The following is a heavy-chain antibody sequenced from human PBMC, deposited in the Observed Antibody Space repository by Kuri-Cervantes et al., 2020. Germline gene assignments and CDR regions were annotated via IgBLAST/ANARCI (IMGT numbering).Heavy chain of an antibody. D-gene: IGHD3-10*01. CDR1: GFTFSDYA. Sequence: LRLSCAASGFTFSDYAMNWVRQAPGKGLEWIGFIYYSGNTYYNSSLKSRLTISVDTSNNQFSLNLSSVTVADTAVYYCARGAYYGSGSYYTRFDPWGRGTLVTVSS. CDR3: ARGAYYGSGSYYTRFDP. J-gene: IGHJ5*02. CDR2: IYYSGNT. V-gene: IGHV4-30-4*08.